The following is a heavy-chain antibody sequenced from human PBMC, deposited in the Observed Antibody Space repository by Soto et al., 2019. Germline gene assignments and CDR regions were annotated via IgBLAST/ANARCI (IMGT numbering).Heavy chain of an antibody. CDR3: AGGGGYDSFDY. V-gene: IGHV4-30-2*06. J-gene: IGHJ4*02. D-gene: IGHD5-12*01. Sequence: SETLSLTCTVSGASISYGGFSWSWIRQSPGKGLEWIGYISHLESTYFHPSFKSRLTMSIDRTRNQFSLKLSSVTAADMAVYYCAGGGGYDSFDYWGQGVLVTVSS. CDR1: GASISYGGFS. CDR2: ISHLEST.